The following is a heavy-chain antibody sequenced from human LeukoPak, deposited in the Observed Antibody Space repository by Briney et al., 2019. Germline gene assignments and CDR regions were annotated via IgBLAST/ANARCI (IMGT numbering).Heavy chain of an antibody. V-gene: IGHV3-30*18. Sequence: GGSLRLSCAASGFTFSSYGMHWVRQAQGKGLEWVAVISYDGSNKYYADSVKGRFTISRDNSKNTLYLQMNSLRAEDTAVYYCAKGCYSGCYWGQGTLVTVSS. CDR3: AKGCYSGCY. D-gene: IGHD2-15*01. CDR2: ISYDGSNK. J-gene: IGHJ4*02. CDR1: GFTFSSYG.